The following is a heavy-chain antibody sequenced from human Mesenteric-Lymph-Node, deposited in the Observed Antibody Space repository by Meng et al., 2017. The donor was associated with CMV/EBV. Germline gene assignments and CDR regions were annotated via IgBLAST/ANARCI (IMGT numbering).Heavy chain of an antibody. J-gene: IGHJ4*02. CDR1: GFTFSSYS. D-gene: IGHD3-3*01. CDR2: ISSSSSYI. Sequence: GESLKISCAASGFTFSSYSMNWVRQAPGKGLEWVSSISSSSSYIYYADSVKGRFTVSRDNAKNTLYLQMNSLRAEDTAVYYCASEKDYWSGSRDWGQGTPVTVSS. V-gene: IGHV3-21*01. CDR3: ASEKDYWSGSRD.